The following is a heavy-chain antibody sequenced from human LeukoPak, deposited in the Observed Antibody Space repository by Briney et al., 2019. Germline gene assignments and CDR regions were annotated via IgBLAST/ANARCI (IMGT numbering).Heavy chain of an antibody. V-gene: IGHV3-21*01. CDR2: ISSSSSYI. D-gene: IGHD6-13*01. J-gene: IGHJ5*02. CDR3: ARDLFAGGELRIEQQLLGNWFDP. Sequence: GGSLRLSCAASGFTFSSYGMHWVRQAPGKGLEWVSSISSSSSYIYYADSVKGRFTISRDNAKNSLYLQMNSLRAEDTAVYYCARDLFAGGELRIEQQLLGNWFDPWGQGTLVTVSS. CDR1: GFTFSSYG.